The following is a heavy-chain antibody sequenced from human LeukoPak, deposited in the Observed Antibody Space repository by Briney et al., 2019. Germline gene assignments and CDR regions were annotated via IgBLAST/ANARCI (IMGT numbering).Heavy chain of an antibody. Sequence: SETLSLTCTVSGGSISSYYWSWIRQPPGKGLEWIGYIYYSGSPNYNPSLKSRVTISVDTSKNQFSLKLSSVTAADTAVYYCARDRTAWSGYYNYYYGMDVWGQGTTVTVSS. CDR3: ARDRTAWSGYYNYYYGMDV. D-gene: IGHD3-3*01. J-gene: IGHJ6*02. CDR2: IYYSGSP. CDR1: GGSISSYY. V-gene: IGHV4-59*01.